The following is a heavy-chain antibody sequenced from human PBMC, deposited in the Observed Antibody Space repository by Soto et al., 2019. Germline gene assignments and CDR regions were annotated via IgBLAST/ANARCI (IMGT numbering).Heavy chain of an antibody. CDR1: GYINPSYN. CDR3: ARERSYFDWLLFDF. J-gene: IGHJ4*02. Sequence: ASVPVACTASGYINPSYNVRWGRQAPGQRLEWMGWINAGNGNTKYSQNFQDRVTITRDTSASAVYMELSSLRSEDTAVYYCARERSYFDWLLFDFWGQGTLVTVSS. D-gene: IGHD3-9*01. V-gene: IGHV1-3*01. CDR2: INAGNGNT.